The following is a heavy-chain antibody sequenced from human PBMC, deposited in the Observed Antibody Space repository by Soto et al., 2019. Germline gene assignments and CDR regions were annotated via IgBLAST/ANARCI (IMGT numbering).Heavy chain of an antibody. Sequence: QVQLVQSGAEVKKPGTSVKVSCKASGYTFTSYDINWVRQATGQGLEWMGWMNPNSGNTGYAQKFQGRGTMTRNTSRSTADTELSSPGSEDTAGDYCARERSAAGTGWFDPWGQGTLVTVSS. V-gene: IGHV1-8*01. CDR3: ARERSAAGTGWFDP. CDR2: MNPNSGNT. D-gene: IGHD6-13*01. CDR1: GYTFTSYD. J-gene: IGHJ5*02.